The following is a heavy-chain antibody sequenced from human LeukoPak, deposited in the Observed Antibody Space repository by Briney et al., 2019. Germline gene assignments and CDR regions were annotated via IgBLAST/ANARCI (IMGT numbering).Heavy chain of an antibody. CDR1: GYTFSNYD. D-gene: IGHD2-2*01. Sequence: ASVKVSCKSSGYTFSNYDINWVRLATGQGPEWMGWMNPNSANTGYALQFQGRVTMTRDTSISTAYMELSSLRSDDTAVYYCARAIRHQLLSDYWGQGTLVTVSS. CDR2: MNPNSANT. CDR3: ARAIRHQLLSDY. V-gene: IGHV1-8*01. J-gene: IGHJ4*02.